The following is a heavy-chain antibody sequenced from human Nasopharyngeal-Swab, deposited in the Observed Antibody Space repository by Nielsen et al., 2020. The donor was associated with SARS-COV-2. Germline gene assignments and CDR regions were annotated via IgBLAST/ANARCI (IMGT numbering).Heavy chain of an antibody. D-gene: IGHD1-26*01. CDR3: ARFMGSAVDY. Sequence: GESLKLSCAASGFTFSYYYMSWIRQAPGKGLEWVSYISSSGSTIYYADSVKGRFTISRDNAKNSLYLQMNSLIPEDTAVYYCARFMGSAVDYWGQGTLVTVSS. J-gene: IGHJ4*02. CDR1: GFTFSYYY. V-gene: IGHV3-11*04. CDR2: ISSSGSTI.